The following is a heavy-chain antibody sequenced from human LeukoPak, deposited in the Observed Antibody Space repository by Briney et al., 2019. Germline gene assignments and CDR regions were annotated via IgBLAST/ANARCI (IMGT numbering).Heavy chain of an antibody. J-gene: IGHJ4*02. CDR1: GFTFSSYA. V-gene: IGHV3-30-3*01. CDR3: ARDNYYDSSGYYYVSYYFDY. Sequence: GRSLRLSCAASGFTFSSYAMHWVRQAPGKGLEWVAVISYDGSNKYYADSVKGRFTISRDNSKNTLYLQMNSLRAEDTAVYYCARDNYYDSSGYYYVSYYFDYWGQGTLVTVSS. CDR2: ISYDGSNK. D-gene: IGHD3-22*01.